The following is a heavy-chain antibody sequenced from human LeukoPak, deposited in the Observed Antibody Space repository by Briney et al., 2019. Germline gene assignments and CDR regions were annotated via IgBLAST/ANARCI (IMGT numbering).Heavy chain of an antibody. V-gene: IGHV4-59*01. D-gene: IGHD1-26*01. CDR1: GGFISSYY. Sequence: SETLSLTCSVSGGFISSYYWSWIRQPPGKGLEWIGYIHYSGSTNYNPSLKSRVTISVDTSKNQFSLKLSSVTAADTAVCYCARDGVGVTRAFDYWGPGNLGFVSS. CDR3: ARDGVGVTRAFDY. CDR2: IHYSGST. J-gene: IGHJ4*01.